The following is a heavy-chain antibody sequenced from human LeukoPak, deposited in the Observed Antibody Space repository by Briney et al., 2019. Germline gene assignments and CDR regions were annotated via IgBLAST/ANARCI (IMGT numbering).Heavy chain of an antibody. V-gene: IGHV4-4*08. J-gene: IGHJ4*02. Sequence: SETLSLTCTVSGGSISSYYWGWIRQPPGKGLEWIGYIYTSGSTNYNPSLMSRVTISVDTSKTQFSLKLSSVTAADAAVYYCASTAAPFGVVTYWGQGTLVTVSS. CDR3: ASTAAPFGVVTY. CDR2: IYTSGST. D-gene: IGHD3-3*01. CDR1: GGSISSYY.